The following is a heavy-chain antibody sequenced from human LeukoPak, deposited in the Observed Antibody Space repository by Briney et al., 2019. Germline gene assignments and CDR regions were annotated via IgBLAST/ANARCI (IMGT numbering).Heavy chain of an antibody. Sequence: GGSLRLSCAASGFTFSSYSMNWVRQAPGKGLEWVSSISSSSSYMYYADSVKGRFTISRDNAKNSLCLQMNSLRAEDTAVYYCASLYDSSGYGAFDIWGQGTMVTVSS. J-gene: IGHJ3*02. CDR2: ISSSSSYM. D-gene: IGHD3-22*01. CDR3: ASLYDSSGYGAFDI. V-gene: IGHV3-21*01. CDR1: GFTFSSYS.